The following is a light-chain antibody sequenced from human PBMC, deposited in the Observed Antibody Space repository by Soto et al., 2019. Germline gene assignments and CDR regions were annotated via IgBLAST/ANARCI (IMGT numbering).Light chain of an antibody. Sequence: DIQMTQSPSTLSASVGDRVTITCRASQSISSWLAWYQQKPGKAPKLLIYKASSLKSGVPSRFSGSGSGTEFTLTISSLQPDDFATYYCQQYSSYSETFGQGTKVEIK. CDR3: QQYSSYSET. CDR1: QSISSW. CDR2: KAS. V-gene: IGKV1-5*03. J-gene: IGKJ1*01.